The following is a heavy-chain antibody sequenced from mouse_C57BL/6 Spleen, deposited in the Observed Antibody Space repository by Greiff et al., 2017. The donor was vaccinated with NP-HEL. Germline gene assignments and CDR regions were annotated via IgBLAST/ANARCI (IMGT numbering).Heavy chain of an antibody. CDR2: IYIGSGYT. V-gene: IGHV1-58*01. CDR3: ERCAYYSNSEEAMDY. D-gene: IGHD2-5*01. J-gene: IGHJ4*01. CDR1: GYTFTSYG. Sequence: DVKLQESGAELVRPGSSVKISCKTSGYTFTSYGINWVQQRPGQGLEWIGYIYIGSGYTDYNEMFKGKATLTSDTPSSTAYMQLSSLKSEDSAINFCERCAYYSNSEEAMDYWGQGTSVTVSS.